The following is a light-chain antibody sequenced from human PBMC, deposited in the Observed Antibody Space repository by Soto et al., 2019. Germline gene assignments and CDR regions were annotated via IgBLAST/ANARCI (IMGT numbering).Light chain of an antibody. CDR2: GAS. V-gene: IGKV3-20*01. CDR1: QSVSSSY. J-gene: IGKJ2*01. Sequence: EIVLTQSPGTLSVSPGERATLSCRASQSVSSSYLAWYQQKPGQTPRLLIYGASTRATGIPDRFIGSGSGTDFTLTISRLEPEDFAVYYCQQYGSSPPYTFGQGTKLEIK. CDR3: QQYGSSPPYT.